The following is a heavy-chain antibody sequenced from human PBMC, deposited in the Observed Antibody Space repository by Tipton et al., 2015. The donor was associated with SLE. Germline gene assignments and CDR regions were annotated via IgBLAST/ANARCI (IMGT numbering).Heavy chain of an antibody. D-gene: IGHD3-16*01. CDR1: GFTFSSYS. J-gene: IGHJ4*02. V-gene: IGHV4-34*01. Sequence: LRLSCAASGFTFSSYSMNWVRQPPGKGLEWIGGINHSGSTNYNPSLKSRVTISVDTSKNQFSLKLSSVTAADTAVFYCARSLLGGDLDYWGQGTLVTVSS. CDR3: ARSLLGGDLDY. CDR2: INHSGST.